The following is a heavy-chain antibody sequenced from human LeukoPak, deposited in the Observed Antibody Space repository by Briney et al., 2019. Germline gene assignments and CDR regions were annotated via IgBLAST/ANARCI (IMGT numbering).Heavy chain of an antibody. Sequence: PSETLSLTCTVSGGSISSYYWSWIRQPPGKGLEWIGYIYYSGSTNYNPSLKSRLTISVDTSKNQFSLKLSSVTAADTAVYYCARLQRVGNSGYYFDYWGQGTLVTVFS. V-gene: IGHV4-59*08. CDR2: IYYSGST. CDR3: ARLQRVGNSGYYFDY. J-gene: IGHJ4*02. D-gene: IGHD3-22*01. CDR1: GGSISSYY.